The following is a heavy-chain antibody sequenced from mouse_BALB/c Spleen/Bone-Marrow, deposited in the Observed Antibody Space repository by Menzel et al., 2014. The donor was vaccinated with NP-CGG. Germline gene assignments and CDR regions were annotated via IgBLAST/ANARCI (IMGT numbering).Heavy chain of an antibody. CDR2: IWAGGTT. D-gene: IGHD2-3*01. CDR3: VREDGYNHYYAMDY. CDR1: GFSLTSYG. Sequence: VKLMESGPGLVAPSQSLCITCTVSGFSLTSYGVHWVRQPPGKGLEWLGVIWAGGTTNYNSALMSRLSISKDNSKSQVFLKMNSLQTDDTAMYYCVREDGYNHYYAMDYWGQGTSVTVSS. J-gene: IGHJ4*01. V-gene: IGHV2-9*02.